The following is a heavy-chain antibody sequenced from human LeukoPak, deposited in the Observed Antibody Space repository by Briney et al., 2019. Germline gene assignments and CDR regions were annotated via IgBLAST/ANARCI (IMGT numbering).Heavy chain of an antibody. CDR1: GFTFSSYS. CDR2: ISSDGRDK. CDR3: ARDFYLGAARYYFDY. J-gene: IGHJ4*02. V-gene: IGHV3-30*03. Sequence: GGSLRLSCAASGFTFSSYSMNWVRQAPGKGLEWVAVISSDGRDKHHADSVKGRFTISRDNSKNTLYLQMNSLREEDTAVYYCARDFYLGAARYYFDYWGQGTLVTGSS. D-gene: IGHD6-6*01.